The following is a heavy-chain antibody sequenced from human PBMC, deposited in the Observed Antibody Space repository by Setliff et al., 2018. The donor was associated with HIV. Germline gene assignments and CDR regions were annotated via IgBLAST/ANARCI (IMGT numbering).Heavy chain of an antibody. J-gene: IGHJ4*02. CDR2: IYSDGSS. CDR1: GFTVSRFY. V-gene: IGHV3-53*01. Sequence: GGSLRLSCAASGFTVSRFYMSWVRQAPGKGLEWVSVIYSDGSSYYADSLRGRFTISRDNYNNTLYLQMNSLRPEDTAVYYCGRDSPLSHFDYWGQGILVTVSS. CDR3: GRDSPLSHFDY.